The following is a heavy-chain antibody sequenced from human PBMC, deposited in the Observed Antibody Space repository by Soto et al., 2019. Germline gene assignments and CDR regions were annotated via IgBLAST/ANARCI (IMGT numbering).Heavy chain of an antibody. J-gene: IGHJ6*02. CDR3: VRQGIGNLHGLVDV. CDR2: VYNTGGT. Sequence: QVQLQQSGEGLVKPSETLSLTCTVSSGPSSSHNWGWIRQSPGRGLEWIGYVYNTGGTSYNPSLKSRVTISADTSANHISLTLSSVTAADTAIYYCVRQGIGNLHGLVDVWGQGTTVSVSS. V-gene: IGHV4-59*08. CDR1: SGPSSSHN. D-gene: IGHD1-1*01.